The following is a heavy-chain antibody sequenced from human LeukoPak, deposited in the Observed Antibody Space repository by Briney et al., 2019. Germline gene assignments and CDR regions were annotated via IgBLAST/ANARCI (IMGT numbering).Heavy chain of an antibody. Sequence: GGSLRLSCAASGFTFSSYGMHWVRQAPGKGLEWVAVISYDGSNKYYADSVKGRFTISRDNSKNMLYLQMNSLRAEDTAVYYCAKGYDSSGYLHDYWGQGTLVTVSS. D-gene: IGHD3-22*01. V-gene: IGHV3-30*18. CDR1: GFTFSSYG. J-gene: IGHJ4*02. CDR3: AKGYDSSGYLHDY. CDR2: ISYDGSNK.